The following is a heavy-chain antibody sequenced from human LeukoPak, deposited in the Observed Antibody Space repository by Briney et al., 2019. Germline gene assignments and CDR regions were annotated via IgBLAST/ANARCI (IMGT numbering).Heavy chain of an antibody. D-gene: IGHD5-18*01. V-gene: IGHV4-34*01. CDR3: ARYFKRIQLWIGWFDP. Sequence: KTSETLSLTCAVYGGSFSGYYWSWIRQPPGKGLEWIGEINHSGSTNYNPSLKSRVTISVDTSKNQFSLKLSSVTAADTAVYYCARYFKRIQLWIGWFDPWGQGTLVTVSS. CDR2: INHSGST. CDR1: GGSFSGYY. J-gene: IGHJ5*02.